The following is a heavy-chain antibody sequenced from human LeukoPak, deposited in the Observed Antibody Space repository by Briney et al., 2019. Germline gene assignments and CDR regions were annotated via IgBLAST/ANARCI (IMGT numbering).Heavy chain of an antibody. CDR2: ISGDKSHT. J-gene: IGHJ5*02. CDR3: ATATFYATSGYFPS. Sequence: GGSLRLSCAGSGFTFSTYWIHWVRQAPGQGLVWVSGISGDKSHTAYADSVKGRFTISRDNAKNTLPLQMNSLRDEDTAVYYCATATFYATSGYFPSWGQGTLVTVSS. V-gene: IGHV3-74*01. CDR1: GFTFSTYW. D-gene: IGHD3-22*01.